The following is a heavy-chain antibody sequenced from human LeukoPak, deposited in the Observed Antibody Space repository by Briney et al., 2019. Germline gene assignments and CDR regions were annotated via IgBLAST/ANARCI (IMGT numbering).Heavy chain of an antibody. D-gene: IGHD4-17*01. V-gene: IGHV3-30*04. Sequence: GGSLRLSCAASGFTFSSYAMHWVRQAPGKGLEWVAVISYDGSNKYYADSVKGRFTISRDNSKNTLYLQMNSLRAEDTAVYYCARDPDYAYNYYMDDWGKGTPVTVSS. J-gene: IGHJ6*03. CDR1: GFTFSSYA. CDR2: ISYDGSNK. CDR3: ARDPDYAYNYYMDD.